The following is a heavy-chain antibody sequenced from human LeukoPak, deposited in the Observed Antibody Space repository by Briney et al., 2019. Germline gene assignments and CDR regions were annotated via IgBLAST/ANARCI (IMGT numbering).Heavy chain of an antibody. V-gene: IGHV1-2*02. D-gene: IGHD3-22*01. CDR2: INPNSGGT. CDR3: ARDLGYYDSSGYYSELYYFDY. J-gene: IGHJ4*02. Sequence: SVKVSCKASGYTFTGYYMHWVRQAPGQGLEWMGWINPNSGGTNYAQKFQGRVTMTRDTSISTAYMELSRLRSDDTAVYYCARDLGYYDSSGYYSELYYFDYWGQGTLVTVSS. CDR1: GYTFTGYY.